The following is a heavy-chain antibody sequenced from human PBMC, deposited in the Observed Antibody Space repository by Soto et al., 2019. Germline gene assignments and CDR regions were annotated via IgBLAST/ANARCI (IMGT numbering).Heavy chain of an antibody. V-gene: IGHV3-23*01. CDR2: ISGSGGST. J-gene: IGHJ5*02. D-gene: IGHD6-19*01. CDR3: AGTPYSSGWYEADP. Sequence: EVQLLESGGGLVQPGGSLRLSCAASGFTFSSYAMSWVRQAPGKGLEWVSAISGSGGSTYYADSVKGRFTISRDNSKNTLYLQMNSLRAEDTAGYYCAGTPYSSGWYEADPWGQGTLVTVSS. CDR1: GFTFSSYA.